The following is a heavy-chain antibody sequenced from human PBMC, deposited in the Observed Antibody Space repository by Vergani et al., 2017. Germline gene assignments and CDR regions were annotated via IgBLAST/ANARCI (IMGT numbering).Heavy chain of an antibody. CDR2: IYHSGST. CDR1: GYSISRGYY. D-gene: IGHD6-19*01. Sequence: QVQLQESGPGLVKPSETLSLTCSVSGYSISRGYYWGWIRQPPGKGLEWIGSIYHSGSTYYNPSLKSRVTISVDTSKNQFSLKLSSVTAADTAVYYCAGGGYSSGWPYWYFDLWGRGTLVTVSS. CDR3: AGGGYSSGWPYWYFDL. J-gene: IGHJ2*01. V-gene: IGHV4-38-2*02.